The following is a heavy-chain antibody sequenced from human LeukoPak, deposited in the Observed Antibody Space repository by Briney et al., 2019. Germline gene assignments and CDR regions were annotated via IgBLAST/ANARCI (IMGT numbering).Heavy chain of an antibody. CDR1: AFTFRTYS. J-gene: IGHJ4*02. V-gene: IGHV3-21*01. Sequence: GWSLRLSCVASAFTFRTYSMHWVRQAPGKGLEWVSSISGSTSYIYYADSVRGRFTISRDNAKNSLYLQMNSLRAEDTAVYYCARGSDFVWGSYRPYFDYWGQGTLVTVSS. CDR2: ISGSTSYI. CDR3: ARGSDFVWGSYRPYFDY. D-gene: IGHD3-16*02.